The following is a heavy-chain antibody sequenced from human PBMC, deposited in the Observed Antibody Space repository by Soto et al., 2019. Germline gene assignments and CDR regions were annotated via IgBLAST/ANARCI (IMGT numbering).Heavy chain of an antibody. CDR3: ARGSSFSGDFDV. CDR2: FYHAGSP. CDR1: GGSITSSSW. Sequence: QLQESGPGLVKPSGTLSLNCAVSGGSITSSSWWTWVRQSPRKGLEWIGEFYHAGSPNYNPSFESSVTIFSDRSKNFFSLTLTSVTAADTAMYYCARGSSFSGDFDVWGQGIMVTVSS. J-gene: IGHJ3*01. D-gene: IGHD2-15*01. V-gene: IGHV4-4*02.